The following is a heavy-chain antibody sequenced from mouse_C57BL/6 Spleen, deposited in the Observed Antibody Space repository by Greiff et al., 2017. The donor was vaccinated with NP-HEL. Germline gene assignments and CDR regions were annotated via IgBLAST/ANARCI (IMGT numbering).Heavy chain of an antibody. CDR2: IYPGSGTT. CDR1: GYTFTDYY. CDR3: ARGAYYSNLYAMDY. D-gene: IGHD2-5*01. J-gene: IGHJ4*01. V-gene: IGHV1-76*01. Sequence: VQLQQSGAELVRPGASVKLSCKASGYTFTDYYINWVKQRPGQGLEWIGRIYPGSGTTYYNEKFKGKATLTAEKSSSTAYMQLSSLTSEDSAVYCWARGAYYSNLYAMDYWGQGTSVTVSS.